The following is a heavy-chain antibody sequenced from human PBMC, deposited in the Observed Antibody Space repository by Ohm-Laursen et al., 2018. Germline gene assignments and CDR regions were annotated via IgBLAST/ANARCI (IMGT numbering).Heavy chain of an antibody. J-gene: IGHJ4*02. Sequence: SDTLSLTCAVYGGSFSGYYWNWIRQPPGKGLEWIGGINHSRSTKYNSSFKSRVTISVDTSKNQFSLKLSSVTAADTAVYCCARGFSGWWGRIDYWGQGILVTVSS. CDR2: INHSRST. D-gene: IGHD6-19*01. CDR1: GGSFSGYY. V-gene: IGHV4-34*01. CDR3: ARGFSGWWGRIDY.